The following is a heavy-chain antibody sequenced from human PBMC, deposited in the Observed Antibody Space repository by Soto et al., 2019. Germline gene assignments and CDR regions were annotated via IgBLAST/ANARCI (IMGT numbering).Heavy chain of an antibody. V-gene: IGHV6-1*01. Sequence: PSQTLSLTCAISGDIVSSNSAAWNWIRQPPSRGLEWLGRTYYRSKWFNDYAVSVNSRIIINPDTSKNQFSLQLNSVTPDDTAVYYCARVEEYSGSPFDFWGQGTLVTVSS. J-gene: IGHJ4*02. CDR2: TYYRSKWFN. D-gene: IGHD1-26*01. CDR3: ARVEEYSGSPFDF. CDR1: GDIVSSNSAA.